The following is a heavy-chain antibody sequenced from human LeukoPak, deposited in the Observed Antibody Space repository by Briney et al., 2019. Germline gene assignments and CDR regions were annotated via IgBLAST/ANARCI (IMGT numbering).Heavy chain of an antibody. CDR1: GYTFTSYA. CDR2: INAGNGNT. D-gene: IGHD3-16*02. Sequence: ASVKVSCKASGYTFTSYAMRWVRQAPGQRLEWMGWINAGNGNTKYSQKFQGRVTITRDTSASTAYMELSSLRSEDTAVYYCARVGGGYTPLDYYYGMDVWGQGTTVTVSS. J-gene: IGHJ6*02. CDR3: ARVGGGYTPLDYYYGMDV. V-gene: IGHV1-3*01.